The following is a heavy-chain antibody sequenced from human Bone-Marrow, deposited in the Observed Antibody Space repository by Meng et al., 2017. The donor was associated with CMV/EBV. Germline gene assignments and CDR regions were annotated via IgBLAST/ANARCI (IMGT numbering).Heavy chain of an antibody. J-gene: IGHJ3*02. D-gene: IGHD3-16*01. CDR2: IHYCENT. CDR3: ARTLWGTFAVDI. V-gene: IGHV4-61*01. Sequence: TLSGGSVSTVSLCCSCIPQPPVKGLEWIGYIHYCENTNYNPSLTGRLTISIDPSRKQFSLKLTSVTSADTALYYCARTLWGTFAVDIWGQGTMVTVSS. CDR1: GGSVSTVSLC.